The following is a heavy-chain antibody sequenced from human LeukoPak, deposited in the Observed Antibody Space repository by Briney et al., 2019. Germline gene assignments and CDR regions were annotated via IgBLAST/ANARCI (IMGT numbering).Heavy chain of an antibody. CDR3: ARDRGNQRGYYYYYMDV. Sequence: GGSLRLSCAASGFTVSNNYMSWVRQAPGKGLEWVSVIYRSGSAYYADSVKGRFTISRDYSRNTLYLQMNSLRAEDTAVYYCARDRGNQRGYYYYYMDVWGKGTTVTVSS. CDR2: IYRSGSA. CDR1: GFTVSNNY. D-gene: IGHD1-14*01. J-gene: IGHJ6*03. V-gene: IGHV3-53*01.